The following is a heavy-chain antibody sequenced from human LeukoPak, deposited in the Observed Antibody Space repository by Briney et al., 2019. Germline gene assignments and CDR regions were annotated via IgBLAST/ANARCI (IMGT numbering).Heavy chain of an antibody. D-gene: IGHD7-27*01. CDR1: GFTFSSYA. Sequence: GGSLGLSCAASGFTFSSYAMSWVRQAPGKGLEWVSAISGSGGSTYYADSVKGRFTISRDNSKNTLYLQMNSLRAEDTAVYYCAKDSLGSTLPDYRGQGTLVTVSS. J-gene: IGHJ4*02. V-gene: IGHV3-23*01. CDR2: ISGSGGST. CDR3: AKDSLGSTLPDY.